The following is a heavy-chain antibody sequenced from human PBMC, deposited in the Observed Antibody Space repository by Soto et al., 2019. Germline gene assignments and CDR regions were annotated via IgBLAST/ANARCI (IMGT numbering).Heavy chain of an antibody. V-gene: IGHV4-61*01. J-gene: IGHJ4*02. D-gene: IGHD3-22*01. Sequence: SETLSLTCTVSCGSVSSGSYYWSWIRQPPGKGLEWIGYIYYSGSTNYNPSLKSRVTISVDTSKNQFSLKLSSVTAADTAVYYCARAPYYYDSSGYFTFDYWGQGTLVTVSS. CDR3: ARAPYYYDSSGYFTFDY. CDR2: IYYSGST. CDR1: CGSVSSGSYY.